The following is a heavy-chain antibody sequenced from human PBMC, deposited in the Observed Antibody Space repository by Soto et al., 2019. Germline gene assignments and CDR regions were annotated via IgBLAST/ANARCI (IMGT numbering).Heavy chain of an antibody. J-gene: IGHJ4*02. CDR1: SDSISSYY. CDR2: ISYSGST. V-gene: IGHV4-59*01. D-gene: IGHD6-13*01. CDR3: ARGTSWQLPFDY. Sequence: SETLSLTCTVSSDSISSYYWSWIRQPPGKRLEWIGYISYSGSTDYNPSLKSRVTISGDTSKNQFSLKVSSVTAADTAVYYCARGTSWQLPFDYWGQGTLVT.